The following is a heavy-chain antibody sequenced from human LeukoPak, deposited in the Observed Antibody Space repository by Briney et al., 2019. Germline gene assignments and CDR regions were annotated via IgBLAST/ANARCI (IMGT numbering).Heavy chain of an antibody. V-gene: IGHV4-39*01. Sequence: SETLCLTCTVSGGSIISSSYFWGWFRQPPGKGLEWIGSISYSGSTYYNPSVQSRVTISEDTSRNQFFLKLTSLTAADTAVFYCARRSSSSGYYYYMDVWGKGTTVTVSS. CDR3: ARRSSSSGYYYYMDV. CDR2: ISYSGST. D-gene: IGHD6-6*01. CDR1: GGSIISSSYF. J-gene: IGHJ6*03.